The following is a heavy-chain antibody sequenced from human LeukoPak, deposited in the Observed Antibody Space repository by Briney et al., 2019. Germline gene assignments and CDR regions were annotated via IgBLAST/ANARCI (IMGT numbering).Heavy chain of an antibody. CDR2: IYTSGST. Sequence: PSQTLSVTCTDSGGSICIGSNYWSWIRQPAGKGLEWIGRIYTSGSTNYNPSLKSRVTISVDTSKNQFSLKLSSVTAADTAVYYCARDSSGWYSAVYYFDYWGQGTLVTLSS. CDR1: GGSICIGSNY. J-gene: IGHJ4*02. D-gene: IGHD6-19*01. V-gene: IGHV4-61*02. CDR3: ARDSSGWYSAVYYFDY.